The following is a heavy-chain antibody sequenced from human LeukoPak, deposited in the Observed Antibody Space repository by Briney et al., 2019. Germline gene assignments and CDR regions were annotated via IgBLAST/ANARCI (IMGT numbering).Heavy chain of an antibody. CDR1: GGTFSSYA. CDR2: IIPIFGTA. V-gene: IGHV1-69*13. Sequence: GASVKVSCKASGGTFSSYAISWVRQAPGQGLEWMGGIIPIFGTANYAQKFQGRVTITADESTSTAYMELSSLRSEDTAVYYCARGRYSEVIAVAGTWSGYFDYWGQGTLVTVSS. J-gene: IGHJ4*02. D-gene: IGHD6-19*01. CDR3: ARGRYSEVIAVAGTWSGYFDY.